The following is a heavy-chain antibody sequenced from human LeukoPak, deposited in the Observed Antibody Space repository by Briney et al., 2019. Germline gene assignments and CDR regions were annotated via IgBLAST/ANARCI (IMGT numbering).Heavy chain of an antibody. CDR3: ARAVGCGPGGHFDY. CDR2: ISSSSSYT. J-gene: IGHJ4*02. D-gene: IGHD2-15*01. V-gene: IGHV3-11*05. CDR1: EFPFSDYY. Sequence: PGGSQTLSRTAPEFPFSDYYMSLIRQAPGKRQERASYISSSSSYTNYADSVKGRFTISRDNAKNSLYLQMNSQRAEDTAVYYCARAVGCGPGGHFDYWGQGTLVTVSS.